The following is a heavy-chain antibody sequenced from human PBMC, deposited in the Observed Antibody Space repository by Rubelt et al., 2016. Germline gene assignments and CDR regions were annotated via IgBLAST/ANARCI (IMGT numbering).Heavy chain of an antibody. V-gene: IGHV1-2*06. CDR2: IDPNSGAT. Sequence: QVQLVQSGAEVKKPGASVKVSCKASGYTFTGYYIHWMRQAPGQGLEWMGRIDPNSGATNYTQIFQGRVTMTRATSVRTVYMDLGSLRAGDTAIYFCAKVRRPGMVASSTFDIWGQGTMVTVSS. CDR1: GYTFTGYY. J-gene: IGHJ3*02. CDR3: AKVRRPGMVASSTFDI. D-gene: IGHD3-3*01.